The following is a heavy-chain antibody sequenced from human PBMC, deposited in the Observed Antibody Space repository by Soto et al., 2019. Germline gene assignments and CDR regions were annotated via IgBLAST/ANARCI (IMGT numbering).Heavy chain of an antibody. CDR1: GYTFTNYY. CDR3: ARASSGATYAHFDY. Sequence: QVQLVQSGAEVKKPGASVKVSCKASGYTFTNYYMHWVRQAPGQGLEWMGIINPGGGSTSYAQKFQGRVTMTRDTSTRKAYMELSRLRSEDTAVYYCARASSGATYAHFDYWGQGTLVTVSS. V-gene: IGHV1-46*01. J-gene: IGHJ4*02. CDR2: INPGGGST. D-gene: IGHD6-19*01.